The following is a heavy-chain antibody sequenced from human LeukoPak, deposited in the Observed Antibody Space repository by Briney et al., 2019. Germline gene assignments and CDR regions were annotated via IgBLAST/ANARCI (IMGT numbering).Heavy chain of an antibody. V-gene: IGHV3-7*05. CDR2: INQDVSEK. CDR3: GRGPGYRSDY. J-gene: IGHJ4*02. Sequence: GGSLRLSCAASGLSFNTYWMTWVRQAPGKGLEWVANINQDVSEKNYVGSVKGRFTISRDSAKKSLYLQMNSLRAEDTAVYYCGRGPGYRSDYWGQGTLVTVSS. D-gene: IGHD5-12*01. CDR1: GLSFNTYW.